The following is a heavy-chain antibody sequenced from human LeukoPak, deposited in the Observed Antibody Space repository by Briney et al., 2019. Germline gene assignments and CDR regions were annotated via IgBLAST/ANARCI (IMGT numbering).Heavy chain of an antibody. CDR2: IFTSGST. Sequence: PSETLSLTCTVSSGSISNFHWSWIRQPAGKGLEWIGRIFTSGSTNYNPSLKSRVTISVDTSKNQFSLKLSSVTAADTAVYYCARAGGWYSSWYFDYWGQGTPVTVSS. J-gene: IGHJ4*02. D-gene: IGHD6-19*01. V-gene: IGHV4-4*07. CDR1: SGSISNFH. CDR3: ARAGGWYSSWYFDY.